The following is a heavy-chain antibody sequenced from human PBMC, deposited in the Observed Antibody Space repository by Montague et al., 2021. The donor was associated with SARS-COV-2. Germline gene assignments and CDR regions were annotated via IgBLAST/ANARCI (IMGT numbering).Heavy chain of an antibody. CDR3: ARDSFSSCTSSSCYMGGMDV. J-gene: IGHJ6*02. Sequence: SLRLSCAASGFSFSSYGLNWVRQAPGKGLEWVAVIWDGGSNKQYADSVKGRFTISRDNSKNTLYLQMNSLRAEDTAVYYCARDSFSSCTSSSCYMGGMDVWGQGTLVTVSS. D-gene: IGHD2-2*02. V-gene: IGHV3-33*01. CDR1: GFSFSSYG. CDR2: IWDGGSNK.